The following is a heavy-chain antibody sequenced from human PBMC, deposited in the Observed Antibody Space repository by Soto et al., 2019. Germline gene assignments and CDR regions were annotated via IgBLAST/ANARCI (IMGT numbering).Heavy chain of an antibody. CDR2: ISSSSSYI. Sequence: GGSLRLSCAASGFTFSSYSMNWVRQAPGKGLEWVSSISSSSSYIYYADSVKGRFTISRDNAKNPLYLQMNSLRAEDTAVYYCARGPGSGSSFSYAFDIWGQGTMVTVSS. J-gene: IGHJ3*02. CDR1: GFTFSSYS. V-gene: IGHV3-21*01. D-gene: IGHD6-6*01. CDR3: ARGPGSGSSFSYAFDI.